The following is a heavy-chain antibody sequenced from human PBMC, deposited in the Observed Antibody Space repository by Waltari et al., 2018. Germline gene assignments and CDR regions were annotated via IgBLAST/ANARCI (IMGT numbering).Heavy chain of an antibody. CDR2: IIPIVGTA. V-gene: IGHV1-69*05. Sequence: QVQLVQSGAEVQKPGSQVKVSCKAHEGTFSSYAISWVRQAPGQGLEWMGGIIPIVGTANYAQKFQGRVTITTYESTSTAYMELSSLRSEDTAVYYCARCYEPNYYGMDVWGQGTTVTVSS. CDR3: ARCYEPNYYGMDV. CDR1: EGTFSSYA. D-gene: IGHD2-2*01. J-gene: IGHJ6*02.